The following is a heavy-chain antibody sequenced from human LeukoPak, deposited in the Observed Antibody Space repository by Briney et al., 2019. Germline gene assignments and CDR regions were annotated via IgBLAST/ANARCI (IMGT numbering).Heavy chain of an antibody. CDR3: ARDKYYDSSVGTIMGY. CDR1: GYTFTSYY. J-gene: IGHJ4*02. CDR2: INPSGGST. V-gene: IGHV1-46*01. Sequence: ASVKVSCKASGYTFTSYYMHWVRQAPGQGLEWMGIINPSGGSTSHAQKFQGRVTMTRDTSTSTVYMELSSLRSEDTAVYYCARDKYYDSSVGTIMGYWGQGTLVTVSS. D-gene: IGHD3-22*01.